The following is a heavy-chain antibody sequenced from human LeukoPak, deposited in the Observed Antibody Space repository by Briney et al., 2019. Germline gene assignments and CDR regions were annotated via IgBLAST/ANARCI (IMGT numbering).Heavy chain of an antibody. CDR1: GGSISSGGYS. D-gene: IGHD5-12*01. Sequence: ASETLSLTCTVSGGSISSGGYSWSWIRQPPGKGLEWIGYIYHSGSTYYNPSLKSRVTISVDRSKNQFSLKLSSVTAADTAVYYCARDRGYSGYDSHEFDYWGQGTLVTVSS. V-gene: IGHV4-30-2*01. CDR3: ARDRGYSGYDSHEFDY. J-gene: IGHJ4*02. CDR2: IYHSGST.